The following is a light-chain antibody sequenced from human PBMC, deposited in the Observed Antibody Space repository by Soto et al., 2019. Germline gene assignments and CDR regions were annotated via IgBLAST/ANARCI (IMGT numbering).Light chain of an antibody. CDR2: NPS. CDR3: HQYATAPIT. CDR1: QSVGRDY. V-gene: IGKV3-20*01. Sequence: EIVLTQSPDTLSLSPGERATLSCRASQSVGRDYLAWFQQKPGQAPRLLVYNPSNRATGIPDRFSGSGSGTEFTLTISRLEPEDFAMYYCHQYATAPITFGQGTRLEMK. J-gene: IGKJ5*01.